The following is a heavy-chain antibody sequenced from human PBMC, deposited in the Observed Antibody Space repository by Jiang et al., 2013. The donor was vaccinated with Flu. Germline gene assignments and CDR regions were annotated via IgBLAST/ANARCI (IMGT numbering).Heavy chain of an antibody. Sequence: GSGLVKPSGTLSLTCAVSGGSISSSNWWSWVRQPPGKGLEWIGEIYHSGSTNYSPSLKSRVTISVDKSKNQFSLKLSSVTAADTAVYYCARGGGLVVVAADYYYGMDVWGKGTTVTVSS. D-gene: IGHD2-15*01. V-gene: IGHV4-4*02. CDR1: GGSISSSNW. CDR2: IYHSGST. CDR3: ARGGGLVVVAADYYYGMDV. J-gene: IGHJ6*04.